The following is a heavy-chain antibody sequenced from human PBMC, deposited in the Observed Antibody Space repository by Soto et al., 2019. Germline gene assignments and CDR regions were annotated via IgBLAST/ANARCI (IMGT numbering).Heavy chain of an antibody. D-gene: IGHD3-10*01. Sequence: PGGSLILSCAASGFTFSSYAMHWVRQAPGKGLEWVAVISYDGSNKYYADSVKGRFTISRDNSKNTLYLQMNSLRAEDTAVYYCARDLGGSGENSWGQGNLVTVSS. CDR2: ISYDGSNK. CDR3: ARDLGGSGENS. V-gene: IGHV3-30-3*01. J-gene: IGHJ4*02. CDR1: GFTFSSYA.